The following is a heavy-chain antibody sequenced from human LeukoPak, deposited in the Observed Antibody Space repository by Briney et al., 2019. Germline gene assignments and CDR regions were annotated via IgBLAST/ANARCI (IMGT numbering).Heavy chain of an antibody. CDR1: GGTFSSYA. CDR3: ASSGLQKNYYYYYYMDV. CDR2: IIPIFGTA. Sequence: ASVKVSCKASGGTFSSYAISWVRQAPGQRLEWMGGIIPIFGTANYAQKFQGRVTITTDESTSTAYMELSSLRSEDTAVYYCASSGLQKNYYYYYYMDVWGKGTTVTLSS. V-gene: IGHV1-69*05. D-gene: IGHD4-11*01. J-gene: IGHJ6*03.